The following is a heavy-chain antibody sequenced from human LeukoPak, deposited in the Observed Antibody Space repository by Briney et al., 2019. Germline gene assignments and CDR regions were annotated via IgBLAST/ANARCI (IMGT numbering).Heavy chain of an antibody. CDR1: GGSISSSSHY. V-gene: IGHV4-39*01. CDR2: VST. Sequence: SETLSLTCAVSGGSISSSSHYWGWLRQPPGKGLEWIGVSTYYNPSLKNRVTISRDTSKNQFSLKLSSVTAADTAIYYCARAGYSYGIISYFDSWGQGTLVTVSS. J-gene: IGHJ4*02. D-gene: IGHD5-18*01. CDR3: ARAGYSYGIISYFDS.